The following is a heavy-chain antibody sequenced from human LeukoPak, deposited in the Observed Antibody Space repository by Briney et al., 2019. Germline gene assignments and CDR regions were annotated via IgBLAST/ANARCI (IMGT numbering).Heavy chain of an antibody. V-gene: IGHV3-48*01. CDR3: ARATTHDY. CDR1: GFTFSSYS. CDR2: ISSSSNTI. Sequence: GGSLRLSCAASGFTFSSYSMNWVRQAPGKGLEWVSYISSSSNTIYYADSVKGRFTISRDNAKNSLYLQMNSLRAEDTAVYYCARATTHDYWGQGTLVTVSS. D-gene: IGHD1-1*01. J-gene: IGHJ4*02.